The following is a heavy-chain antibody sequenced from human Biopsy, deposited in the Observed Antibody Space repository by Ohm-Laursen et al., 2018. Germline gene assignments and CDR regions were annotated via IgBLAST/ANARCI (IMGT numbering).Heavy chain of an antibody. Sequence: ASVKVSCKTSGYPFTFYEINWVRQATGQGLEWLGWMNLDSGNTGSAQKFHDRVTMTMNTSINTAYLELSSLRSEDTAVYYCARFDNGFDKWGQGTLVTVSS. V-gene: IGHV1-8*01. J-gene: IGHJ4*02. CDR2: MNLDSGNT. CDR3: ARFDNGFDK. CDR1: GYPFTFYE. D-gene: IGHD2-8*01.